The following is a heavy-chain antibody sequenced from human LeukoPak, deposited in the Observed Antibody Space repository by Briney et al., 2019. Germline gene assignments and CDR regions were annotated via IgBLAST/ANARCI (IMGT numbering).Heavy chain of an antibody. J-gene: IGHJ4*02. V-gene: IGHV4-61*10. CDR2: IYYSGST. D-gene: IGHD3/OR15-3a*01. Sequence: SETLSLTCTVSGGSISSGSYYWSWIRQPAGKGLEWIGYIYYSGSTNYNPSLKSRVTISVDTSKNQFSLKLSSVTAADTAVYYCARDDGTDLILDYWGQGTLVTVSS. CDR1: GGSISSGSYY. CDR3: ARDDGTDLILDY.